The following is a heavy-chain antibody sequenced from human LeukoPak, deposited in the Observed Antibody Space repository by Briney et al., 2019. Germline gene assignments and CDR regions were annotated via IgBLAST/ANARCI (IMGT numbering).Heavy chain of an antibody. CDR2: IYYSGST. CDR1: GGSISSSSYY. J-gene: IGHJ6*02. CDR3: ARHPLPGSGDPEYYYYYGMDV. Sequence: SETLSLTCTVSGGSISSSSYYWGWLRQPPGTGLEWIGSIYYSGSTYYNPSLKSRVTISVDTSKNQFSLKLSSVTAADTAVYYCARHPLPGSGDPEYYYYYGMDVWGQGTTVTVSS. V-gene: IGHV4-39*01. D-gene: IGHD3-10*01.